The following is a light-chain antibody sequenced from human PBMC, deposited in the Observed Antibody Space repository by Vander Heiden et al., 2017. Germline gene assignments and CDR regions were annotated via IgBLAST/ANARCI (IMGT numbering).Light chain of an antibody. CDR2: GAS. Sequence: IVLTQSPGTLSLSPGERATLSCRASQSVSSSYLAWYQQKPGQAPRLLIYGASSRATGIPDRFSGSGSGTDFTLTISRLEPEDFAVYYCQQYGISPGTFGQGTKVEIK. CDR3: QQYGISPGT. CDR1: QSVSSSY. J-gene: IGKJ1*01. V-gene: IGKV3-20*01.